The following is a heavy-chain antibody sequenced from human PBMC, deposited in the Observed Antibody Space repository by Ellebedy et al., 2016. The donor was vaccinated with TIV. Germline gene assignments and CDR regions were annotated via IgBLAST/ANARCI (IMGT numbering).Heavy chain of an antibody. Sequence: PGGSLRLSCAASGFTFSRYNMNLVRQAPGKGLEWVSYISSTSRTTFYADSVKGRFTISRDNAKNSLYLQMNTLRAEDTAVYYCTRESPRAAAGCLDYWGQGTLVTVSS. J-gene: IGHJ4*02. CDR1: GFTFSRYN. V-gene: IGHV3-48*04. D-gene: IGHD6-13*01. CDR3: TRESPRAAAGCLDY. CDR2: ISSTSRTT.